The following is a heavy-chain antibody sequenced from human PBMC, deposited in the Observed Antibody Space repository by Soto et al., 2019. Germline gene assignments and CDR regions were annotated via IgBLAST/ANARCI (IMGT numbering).Heavy chain of an antibody. CDR3: AKCLQIHWNYDAYHI. CDR2: ITGSGGIT. D-gene: IGHD1-7*01. J-gene: IGHJ3*02. V-gene: IGHV3-23*01. Sequence: LRLSCAASGFMFSTYSMSWVRQAPGKGLEWVSHITGSGGITYYADSVKGRFTISRDTSSNTLYLQMNSLRAEDTALYYCAKCLQIHWNYDAYHIWGQGTMVTVSS. CDR1: GFMFSTYS.